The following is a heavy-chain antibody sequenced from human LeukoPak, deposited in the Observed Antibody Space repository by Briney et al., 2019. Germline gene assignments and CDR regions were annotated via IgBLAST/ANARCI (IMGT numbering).Heavy chain of an antibody. Sequence: SETLSLTCTVSGGSLTTKSSYWAWIRQPPGKGLDWIGEIKHSGSTNYNPSLKSRVTISVDTSKDQVSLRLSSVTAADTAVYYCARGIADIIVLARGTTGARFFDFWGQGIQVTVSS. CDR1: GGSLTTKSSY. D-gene: IGHD2-2*01. V-gene: IGHV4-39*07. CDR3: ARGIADIIVLARGTTGARFFDF. CDR2: IKHSGST. J-gene: IGHJ4*02.